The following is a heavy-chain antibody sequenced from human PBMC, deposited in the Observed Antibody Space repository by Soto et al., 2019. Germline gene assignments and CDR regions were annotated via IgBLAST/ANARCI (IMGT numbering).Heavy chain of an antibody. CDR2: MHYSGTT. Sequence: PSETLSLTCTVSGGSISSGGYYWSWIRQHPGKGLEWIVYMHYSGTTYYNPSLMSRVTISVDTSKNQFSLKLSSVTAADTAVYYCAREGLTGTIGLYYYYGMDVWGQGTTVTVSS. CDR3: AREGLTGTIGLYYYYGMDV. CDR1: GGSISSGGYY. V-gene: IGHV4-31*02. D-gene: IGHD1-7*01. J-gene: IGHJ6*02.